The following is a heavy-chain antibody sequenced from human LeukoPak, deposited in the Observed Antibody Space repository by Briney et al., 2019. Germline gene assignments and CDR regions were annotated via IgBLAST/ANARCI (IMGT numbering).Heavy chain of an antibody. CDR2: INPNSGGT. Sequence: GASVKVSCKASGYTFTGYYMHWVRQAPGQGLEWMGWINPNSGGTNYAQKFQGWVTMTRDTSISTAYMELSRLRSDDTAVYFCARDRGARLERFYAFDFWGQGTTVTVSS. D-gene: IGHD1-1*01. J-gene: IGHJ3*01. CDR3: ARDRGARLERFYAFDF. V-gene: IGHV1-2*04. CDR1: GYTFTGYY.